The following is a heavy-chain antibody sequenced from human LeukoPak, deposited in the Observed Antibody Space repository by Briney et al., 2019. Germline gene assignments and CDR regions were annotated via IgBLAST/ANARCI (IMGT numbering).Heavy chain of an antibody. V-gene: IGHV3-23*01. J-gene: IGHJ6*02. CDR2: IGSDNKP. CDR3: ARDPYGSGSINYYYYGMDV. D-gene: IGHD3-10*01. Sequence: GGSLRLSCEASGFTFSAYAMTWVRQAPGKGLEWVSSIGSDNKPHYSESVKGRFAISRDNSKSMLFLQLNSLRAEDTALYYCARDPYGSGSINYYYYGMDVWGQGTTVTVSS. CDR1: GFTFSAYA.